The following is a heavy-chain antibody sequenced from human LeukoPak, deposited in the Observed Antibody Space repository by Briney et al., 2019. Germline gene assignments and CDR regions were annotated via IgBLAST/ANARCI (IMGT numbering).Heavy chain of an antibody. CDR3: ARVAQKLERIAVAGTSEWRANWYFDL. J-gene: IGHJ2*01. Sequence: SETLSLTCAVSGGSISSSNWWSWVRQPPGKGLEWIGEIYHSGSTNYNPSLKRRVTMSVDTSKNHFSLKLSSVTAADTAVYYCARVAQKLERIAVAGTSEWRANWYFDLWGRGTLVTVSS. V-gene: IGHV4-4*02. CDR2: IYHSGST. D-gene: IGHD6-19*01. CDR1: GGSISSSNW.